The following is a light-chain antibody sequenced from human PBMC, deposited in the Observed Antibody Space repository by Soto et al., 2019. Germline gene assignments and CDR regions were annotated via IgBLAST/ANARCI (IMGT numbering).Light chain of an antibody. CDR1: SSSIGSNA. J-gene: IGLJ3*02. V-gene: IGLV1-44*01. CDR2: TNS. Sequence: QSVLTQPPAASGTPGQRVTISCSGVSSSIGSNAVNWYQQFQGAAPQLRIYTNSQRPSGVPDRFSGSKSGSSASLAITGLHSEDEADYHCSAWDDSLNALVFGGGTKVTVL. CDR3: SAWDDSLNALV.